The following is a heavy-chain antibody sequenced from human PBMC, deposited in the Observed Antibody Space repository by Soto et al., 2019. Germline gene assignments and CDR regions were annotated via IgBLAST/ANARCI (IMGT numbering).Heavy chain of an antibody. J-gene: IGHJ4*02. CDR1: GASFSSFY. D-gene: IGHD1-26*01. Sequence: SETLSLTCTVSGASFSSFYRSWIRQSPGTGQEWIGEIDHSGITNHNTALKSRATMSVDTSKNQFSLKLRSVTAADTAVYYCARGVSVTLAVQGGAPDKNYFDSWSQGTLVTVSS. V-gene: IGHV4-34*04. CDR3: ARGVSVTLAVQGGAPDKNYFDS. CDR2: IDHSGIT.